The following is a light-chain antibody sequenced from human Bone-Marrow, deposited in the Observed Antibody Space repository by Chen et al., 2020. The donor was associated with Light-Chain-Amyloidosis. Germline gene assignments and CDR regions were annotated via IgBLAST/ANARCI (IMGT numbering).Light chain of an antibody. V-gene: IGLV3-21*02. CDR1: NMGSTS. J-gene: IGLJ3*02. Sequence: SYVLTQPSSVSVAPGQTATIACGGNNMGSTSVHWYQQTPGQAPLLVVYDDSDRHSGIPERLTGSNSGTTATLHISSVEDGDAADYYCEVWHRSTDLRVFGGGNKLTVL. CDR2: DDS. CDR3: EVWHRSTDLRV.